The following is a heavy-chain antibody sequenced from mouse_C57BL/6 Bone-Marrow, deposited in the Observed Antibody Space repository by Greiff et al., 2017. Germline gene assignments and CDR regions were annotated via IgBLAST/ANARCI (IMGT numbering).Heavy chain of an antibody. V-gene: IGHV3-6*01. D-gene: IGHD1-1*01. CDR2: ISYDGSN. CDR1: GYSITSGYY. J-gene: IGHJ2*01. CDR3: ARERIYYYGSSYDY. Sequence: EVQRVESGPGLVKPSQSLSLTCSVTGYSITSGYYWNWIRQFPGNKLEWMGYISYDGSNNYNPSLKNRISITRDTSKNQFFLKLNSVTTEDTATYYCARERIYYYGSSYDYWGQGTTLTVSS.